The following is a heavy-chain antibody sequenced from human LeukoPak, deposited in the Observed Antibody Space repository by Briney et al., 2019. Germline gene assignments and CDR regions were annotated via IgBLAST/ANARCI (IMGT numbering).Heavy chain of an antibody. J-gene: IGHJ4*02. CDR2: ISSSSSYI. V-gene: IGHV3-21*01. CDR3: ASPSDSSSWGLTFDY. D-gene: IGHD6-13*01. CDR1: GFTYSSYS. Sequence: PGGSLRLSCAVSGFTYSSYSMKWVRQAPGKGLEWVSSISSSSSYIYYADSVKGRFTISRDNAKNSLYLQMNSLRAEDTAVYYCASPSDSSSWGLTFDYWGQGTLVTVSS.